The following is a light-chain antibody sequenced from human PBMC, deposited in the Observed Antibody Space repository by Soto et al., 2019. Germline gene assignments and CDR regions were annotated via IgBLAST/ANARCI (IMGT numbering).Light chain of an antibody. V-gene: IGLV2-14*01. CDR3: SSYTRSSTLYV. CDR1: SSDVGGYNY. CDR2: EVS. Sequence: QSALTQPASVSGSPGQSITISCTGTSSDVGGYNYVSWYQQHPGKAPKLMIYEVSTRPSGFSNRFSGSKSGNTASLTISGLQAEDEADYYCSSYTRSSTLYVFGTGTKVSVL. J-gene: IGLJ1*01.